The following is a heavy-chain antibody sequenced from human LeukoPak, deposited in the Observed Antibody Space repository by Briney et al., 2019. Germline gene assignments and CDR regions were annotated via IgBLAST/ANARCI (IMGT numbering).Heavy chain of an antibody. Sequence: GGSLRLSCAASGFTFSSYAMSWVRQAPGKGLEWVSAISGSGGSTYYADPVKGRFTISRDNSKNTLYLQMNSLRAEDTAVYYCAKVHDSSGFLPWFDPWGQGTLVTVSS. CDR2: ISGSGGST. CDR3: AKVHDSSGFLPWFDP. D-gene: IGHD3-22*01. V-gene: IGHV3-23*01. CDR1: GFTFSSYA. J-gene: IGHJ5*02.